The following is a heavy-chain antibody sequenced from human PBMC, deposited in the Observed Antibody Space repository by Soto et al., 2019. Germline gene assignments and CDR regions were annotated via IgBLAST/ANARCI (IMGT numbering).Heavy chain of an antibody. D-gene: IGHD6-13*01. V-gene: IGHV4-59*01. J-gene: IGHJ4*02. CDR1: GGSISSYY. CDR2: IYYSGST. Sequence: PSETLCLTCTVSGGSISSYYWSWIRQPPGKGLEWIGYIYYSGSTNYNPSLKSRVTISVDTSKNQFSLKLSSVTAADTAVYYCARGGSSFSYWGQGTLVTVSS. CDR3: ARGGSSFSY.